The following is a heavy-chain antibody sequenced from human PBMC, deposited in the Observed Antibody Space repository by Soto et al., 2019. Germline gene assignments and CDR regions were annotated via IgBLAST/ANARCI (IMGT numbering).Heavy chain of an antibody. D-gene: IGHD2-21*02. CDR2: INAGNGNT. J-gene: IGHJ4*02. Sequence: QVQLVQSGAEEKKPGASVKVSCKASGYTFTSYAMHWVRQAPGQRLEWMGGINAGNGNTKYSQKFQGRVTITRDTSASTAYMELSSLRSEDTAVYYGARSIVVVTALDYWGQGTLVTVSS. CDR3: ARSIVVVTALDY. V-gene: IGHV1-3*05. CDR1: GYTFTSYA.